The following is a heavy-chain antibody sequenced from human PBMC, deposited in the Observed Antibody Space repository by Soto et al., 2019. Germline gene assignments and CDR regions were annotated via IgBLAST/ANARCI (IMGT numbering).Heavy chain of an antibody. V-gene: IGHV3-30*18. CDR2: MSYDGSNK. CDR1: GFTFSGYG. J-gene: IGHJ4*02. D-gene: IGHD3-22*01. Sequence: LRLSCAASGFTFSGYGMHWVRQAPGKGLEWVAVMSYDGSNKDYADSVKGRFTISRDNSKNTLYLQMNSLRAEDTAVYYCAKSPNYYDSSGYLSLWGQGTLVTVSS. CDR3: AKSPNYYDSSGYLSL.